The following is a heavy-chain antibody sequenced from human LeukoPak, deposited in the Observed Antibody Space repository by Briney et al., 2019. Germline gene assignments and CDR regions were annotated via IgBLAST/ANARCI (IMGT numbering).Heavy chain of an antibody. CDR1: GYSFTSYW. Sequence: PGESLKISCKGSGYSFTSYWIGWVRQMPGKGLEWMGIIYPGDSDTRYSPSFQGQVTISADKSISTAYLQWSSLKASDTAMYYCATRSIAAAGTDAFDIWGQGTMVTVSS. J-gene: IGHJ3*02. CDR3: ATRSIAAAGTDAFDI. D-gene: IGHD6-13*01. V-gene: IGHV5-51*01. CDR2: IYPGDSDT.